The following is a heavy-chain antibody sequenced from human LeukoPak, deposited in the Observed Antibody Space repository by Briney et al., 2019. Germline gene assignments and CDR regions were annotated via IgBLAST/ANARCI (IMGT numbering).Heavy chain of an antibody. D-gene: IGHD4-17*01. CDR2: TYYSGST. J-gene: IGHJ5*02. Sequence: SETLSLTCTVSGGSISSYYWSWIRQPPGKGLEWIGYTYYSGSTNYNPSLKSRVTISVDTSKNQFSLNLSSVTAADTAVYYCARVDTVTTGWFDPWGREPWSPSPQ. CDR1: GGSISSYY. CDR3: ARVDTVTTGWFDP. V-gene: IGHV4-59*01.